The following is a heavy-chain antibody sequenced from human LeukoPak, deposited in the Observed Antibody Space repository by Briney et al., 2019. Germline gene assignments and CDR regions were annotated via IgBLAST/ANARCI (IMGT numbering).Heavy chain of an antibody. CDR3: ARTQNPYYYDSSGYPPDY. D-gene: IGHD3-22*01. V-gene: IGHV1-69*13. CDR2: IIPIFGTA. Sequence: SVKVSCKASGGTFSSYAISWVRQAPGQGLEWMGGIIPIFGTANYAQRFQGRVTITADESTSTAYMELSSLRSEDTAVYYCARTQNPYYYDSSGYPPDYWGQRTLVTVSS. J-gene: IGHJ4*02. CDR1: GGTFSSYA.